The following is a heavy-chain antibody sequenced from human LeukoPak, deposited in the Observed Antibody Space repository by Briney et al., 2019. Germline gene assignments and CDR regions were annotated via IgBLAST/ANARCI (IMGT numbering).Heavy chain of an antibody. CDR2: ISSSSSYI. CDR1: GFTFSSYS. J-gene: IGHJ4*02. D-gene: IGHD3-10*01. Sequence: GGSLRLSCAASGFTFSSYSMNWVRQAPGKGLEWVSSISSSSSYIYYADSVKGRFTISRDNAKNSLYLQMNSLRAEDTAVYYCAKDRVYYYGSGSYYPGAGGYWGQGTLVTVSS. V-gene: IGHV3-21*04. CDR3: AKDRVYYYGSGSYYPGAGGY.